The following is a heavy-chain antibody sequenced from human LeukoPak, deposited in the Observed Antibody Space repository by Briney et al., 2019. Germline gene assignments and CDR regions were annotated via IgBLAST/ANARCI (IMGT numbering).Heavy chain of an antibody. D-gene: IGHD3-3*01. CDR1: GGSFSGYY. CDR2: INHSGST. J-gene: IGHJ1*01. Sequence: SETLSPTCAVYGGSFSGYYWSWIRQPPGKGLEWIGEINHSGSTNYNPSLKSRVTISVDTSKNQFSLKLSSVTAADTAVYYCARSGYGFWSGYSQYFQHWGQGTLVTVSS. V-gene: IGHV4-34*01. CDR3: ARSGYGFWSGYSQYFQH.